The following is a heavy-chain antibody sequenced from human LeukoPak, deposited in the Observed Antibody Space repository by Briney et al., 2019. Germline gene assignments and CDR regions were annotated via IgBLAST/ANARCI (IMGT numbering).Heavy chain of an antibody. V-gene: IGHV1-2*02. CDR2: INPNSGGT. CDR1: GYTFTGYY. D-gene: IGHD4-11*01. Sequence: GASVKVSCKASGYTFTGYYMHWVRQAPGQGLEWMGWINPNSGGTNYAQKFQGRVTMTRDTSISTAYMELSRLRSDDTAVYYCARALPDYSNYVPLRGDDWFDPWGQGTLVTVSS. CDR3: ARALPDYSNYVPLRGDDWFDP. J-gene: IGHJ5*02.